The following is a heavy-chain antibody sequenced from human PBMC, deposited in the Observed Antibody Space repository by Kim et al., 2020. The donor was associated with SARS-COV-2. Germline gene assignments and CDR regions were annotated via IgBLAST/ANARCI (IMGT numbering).Heavy chain of an antibody. CDR3: EKERIVGAYGRVWDY. V-gene: IGHV3-23*01. Sequence: SVKGRFTNSRDNSKNTLYLQMNSLRAEDTAVYYCEKERIVGAYGRVWDYWGQGTLVTVSS. J-gene: IGHJ4*02. D-gene: IGHD1-26*01.